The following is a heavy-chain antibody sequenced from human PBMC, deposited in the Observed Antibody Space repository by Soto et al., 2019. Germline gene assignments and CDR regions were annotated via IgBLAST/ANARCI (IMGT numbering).Heavy chain of an antibody. V-gene: IGHV3-7*01. J-gene: IGHJ3*02. D-gene: IGHD4-17*01. CDR2: IKQDGSEK. CDR3: ARDQDYGVDAFDI. Sequence: GGSLRLSCAASGFTFSSYWMSWVRQAPGKGLEWVANIKQDGSEKYYVDSVKGRFTISRDNAKNSLYLQMNSLRAEDTAVYYCARDQDYGVDAFDIWGQGTMVTVSS. CDR1: GFTFSSYW.